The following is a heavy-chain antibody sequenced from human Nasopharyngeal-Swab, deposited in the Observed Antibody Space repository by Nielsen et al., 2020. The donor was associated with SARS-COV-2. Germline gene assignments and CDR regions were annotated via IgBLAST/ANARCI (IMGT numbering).Heavy chain of an antibody. V-gene: IGHV3-48*01. CDR2: ISSSSSTI. CDR1: GFTFSSYS. CDR3: ATLVVPAAIRNWFDP. J-gene: IGHJ5*02. Sequence: GESLKISCAASGFTFSSYSMNWVRQAPGKGLEWVSYISSSSSTIYYADSVKGRFTISRDNAKNSLYLQMNSLRAEDTAVYYCATLVVPAAIRNWFDPWGQGTLVTVSS. D-gene: IGHD2-2*02.